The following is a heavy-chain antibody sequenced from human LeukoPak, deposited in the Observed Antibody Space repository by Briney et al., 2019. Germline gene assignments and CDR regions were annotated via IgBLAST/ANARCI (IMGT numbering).Heavy chain of an antibody. J-gene: IGHJ4*02. V-gene: IGHV3-66*01. CDR1: GFTVSYNY. CDR2: IYSGGST. CDR3: ARDFGYTYGYQNFFDY. D-gene: IGHD5-18*01. Sequence: GGSLGLSCAASGFTVSYNYMSWVRQAPGKGLEWVSIIYSGGSTYYADSVKGRFTISRDNSKNTLYLQMNSLRAEDTAVYYCARDFGYTYGYQNFFDYWGQGTLVTVSS.